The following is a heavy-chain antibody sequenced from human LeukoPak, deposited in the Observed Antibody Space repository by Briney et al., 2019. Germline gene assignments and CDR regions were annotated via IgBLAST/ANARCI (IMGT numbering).Heavy chain of an antibody. CDR1: GYTFTGYY. CDR3: AREGGTLGYCSSTSCSALDY. V-gene: IGHV1-2*02. J-gene: IGHJ4*02. CDR2: INPNSGGT. D-gene: IGHD2-2*01. Sequence: ASVKVFCKASGYTFTGYYMHWVRQAPGQGLEWMGWINPNSGGTNYAQKFQGRVTMTRDTSISTAYMELSRLRSDDTAVYYCAREGGTLGYCSSTSCSALDYWGQGTLVTVSS.